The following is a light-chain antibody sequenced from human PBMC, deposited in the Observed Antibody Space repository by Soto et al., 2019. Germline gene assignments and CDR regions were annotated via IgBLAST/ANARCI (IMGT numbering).Light chain of an antibody. V-gene: IGLV2-14*01. CDR1: SSDVGSYNY. Sequence: SVLTQPASVSGSPGQSITISCTGTSSDVGSYNYVSWYQLHPGKAPKLMIYEVSNRPSGVSNRFYGSKSGDTASLTISGLQAEDEADYYCSSYTTRNTLYVFGTGTKVTV. J-gene: IGLJ1*01. CDR3: SSYTTRNTLYV. CDR2: EVS.